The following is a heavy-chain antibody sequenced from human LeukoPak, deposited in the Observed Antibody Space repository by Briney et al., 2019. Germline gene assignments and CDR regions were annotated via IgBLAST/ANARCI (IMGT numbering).Heavy chain of an antibody. Sequence: GASVKASCKASGYTFTGYYMHWVRQAPGQGLEWMGWINPNSGGTNYAQKFQGRVTMTRDTSISTAYMELSRLRSDDTAVYYCAREAKTGYYDSSGHFDYWGQGTLVTVSS. V-gene: IGHV1-2*02. CDR2: INPNSGGT. D-gene: IGHD3-22*01. J-gene: IGHJ4*02. CDR1: GYTFTGYY. CDR3: AREAKTGYYDSSGHFDY.